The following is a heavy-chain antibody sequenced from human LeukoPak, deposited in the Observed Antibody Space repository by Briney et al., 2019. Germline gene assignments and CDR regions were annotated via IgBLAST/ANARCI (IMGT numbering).Heavy chain of an antibody. CDR3: AKDRAIHLVPYYLVPDI. CDR1: GFTFSSYA. CDR2: ISGMGGST. D-gene: IGHD5-18*01. J-gene: IGHJ3*02. Sequence: RGSLRLSCAASGFTFSSYAMSWVRQAPGKGLEWVSAISGMGGSTYYADSVKGRFTISRDNSKNTLYMQMNRLRAEDTAVYYCAKDRAIHLVPYYLVPDIWGQGTVVTLSS. V-gene: IGHV3-23*01.